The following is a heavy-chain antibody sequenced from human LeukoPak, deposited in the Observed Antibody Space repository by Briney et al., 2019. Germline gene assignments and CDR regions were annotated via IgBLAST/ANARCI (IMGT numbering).Heavy chain of an antibody. CDR2: INPNSGGT. J-gene: IGHJ6*03. D-gene: IGHD1-26*01. CDR3: AGDSYSGNYYGTYYYYYIDV. CDR1: GYTFTGYY. Sequence: ASVKVSCKASGYTFTGYYMHWVRQAPGQGLEWMGWINPNSGGTNYAQKFQGRVTMTRVTSISTAYMELSRLRSDDTAVYYCAGDSYSGNYYGTYYYYYIDVWGKGTTVTVSS. V-gene: IGHV1-2*02.